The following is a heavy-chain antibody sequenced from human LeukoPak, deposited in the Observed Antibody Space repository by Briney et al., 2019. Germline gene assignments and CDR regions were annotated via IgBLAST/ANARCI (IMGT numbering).Heavy chain of an antibody. J-gene: IGHJ6*03. V-gene: IGHV4-39*01. CDR1: GGSISSSSYY. CDR3: ARHKTIRYCSSTSCYGVSGSPLRGYYYYYMDV. D-gene: IGHD2-2*01. Sequence: SETLSLTCTVSGGSISSSSYYWGWIRQPPGKGLEWIGSIYYSGSTYYNPSLKSRVTISVDTSKNQFSLKLSSVTAVDTAVYYCARHKTIRYCSSTSCYGVSGSPLRGYYYYYMDVWGKGTTVTISS. CDR2: IYYSGST.